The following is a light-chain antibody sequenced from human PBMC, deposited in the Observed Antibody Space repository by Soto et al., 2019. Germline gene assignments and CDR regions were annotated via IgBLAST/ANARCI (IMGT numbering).Light chain of an antibody. V-gene: IGLV2-14*03. CDR3: SSYISGPYV. CDR2: GVS. J-gene: IGLJ1*01. Sequence: QSALTQPASVSGSPGQSITFSCTATSSDVGGSNYVSWYQQHPGKAPKLIIFGVSVRPSGVSNRFSGFKFDNTASLTISGLQAEDEADYYCSSYISGPYVFGTGTKLPVL. CDR1: SSDVGGSNY.